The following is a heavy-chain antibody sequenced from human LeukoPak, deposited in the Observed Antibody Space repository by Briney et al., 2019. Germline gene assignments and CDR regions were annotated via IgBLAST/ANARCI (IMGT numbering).Heavy chain of an antibody. CDR1: GFTFSSYG. CDR2: IRYDGSNK. J-gene: IGHJ3*02. D-gene: IGHD4-23*01. V-gene: IGHV3-30*02. Sequence: GGSLRLSCAASGFTFSSYGMHWVRQAPGKGLEWVAFIRYDGSNKYYADSVKGRFTISRDNSKNTLYLQMNSLRAEDTAVYYCAKDNSVVWAAGTFDIWGQGTMVTVSS. CDR3: AKDNSVVWAAGTFDI.